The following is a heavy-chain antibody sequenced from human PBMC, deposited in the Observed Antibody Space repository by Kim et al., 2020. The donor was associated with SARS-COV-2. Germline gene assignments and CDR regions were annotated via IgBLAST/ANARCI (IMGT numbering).Heavy chain of an antibody. CDR1: GGSISSYY. J-gene: IGHJ3*02. CDR3: ARSGRYDAFDI. D-gene: IGHD3-10*01. Sequence: SETLSLTCTVSGGSISSYYWSWIRQPPGKGLEWIGYIYYSGSTNYNPSLKSRVTISVDTSKNQFSLKLSSVTAADTAVYYCARSGRYDAFDIWGQGTMVTVSS. V-gene: IGHV4-59*13. CDR2: IYYSGST.